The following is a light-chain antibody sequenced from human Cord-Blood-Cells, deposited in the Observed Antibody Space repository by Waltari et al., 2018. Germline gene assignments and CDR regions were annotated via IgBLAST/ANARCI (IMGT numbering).Light chain of an antibody. CDR1: ALPKKY. V-gene: IGLV3-10*01. CDR3: YSTDSSGNHV. J-gene: IGLJ1*01. Sequence: SYELTQPPSVSVSPGQTARITCSGDALPKKYAYWYQQKSGQAPVLVIYEDSKRPSGIPERFSGSSSGTMATLTISGAQVEYEADYYCYSTDSSGNHVFGTGTKVTVL. CDR2: EDS.